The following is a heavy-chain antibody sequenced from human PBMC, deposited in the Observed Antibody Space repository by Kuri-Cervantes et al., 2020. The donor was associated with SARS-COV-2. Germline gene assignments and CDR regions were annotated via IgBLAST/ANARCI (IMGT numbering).Heavy chain of an antibody. CDR2: IYHSGST. J-gene: IGHJ4*02. D-gene: IGHD2-2*01. CDR3: ARGYCSSTSCYLHYFDY. V-gene: IGHV4-59*12. CDR1: GGSISNYF. Sequence: SETLSLTCTVSGGSISNYFWTWIRQPPGKGLEWIGYIYHSGSTNYNPSLKSRVTISVDTSKNQFSLKLSSVTAADTAVYYCARGYCSSTSCYLHYFDYWGQGTLVTVSS.